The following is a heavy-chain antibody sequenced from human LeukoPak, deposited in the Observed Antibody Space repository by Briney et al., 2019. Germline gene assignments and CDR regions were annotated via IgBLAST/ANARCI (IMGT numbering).Heavy chain of an antibody. CDR1: GGSISGSSYY. CDR3: TRRAYCSGGTCYSDY. J-gene: IGHJ4*02. Sequence: SETLSLTCTVSGGSISGSSYYWDWIRQPPGKGLEWIGSIYRDGSTYYNPSLKSRVTISVDTSKNQFSLKLSSVTAADTAVCYCTRRAYCSGGTCYSDYWGQGTLVTVSS. V-gene: IGHV4-39*01. D-gene: IGHD2-15*01. CDR2: IYRDGST.